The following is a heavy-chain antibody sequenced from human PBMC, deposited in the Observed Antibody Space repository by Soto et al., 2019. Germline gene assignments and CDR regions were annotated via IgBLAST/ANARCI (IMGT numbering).Heavy chain of an antibody. CDR2: TNPSNGGT. CDR3: AREVGGGRQYYFDS. V-gene: IGHV1-2*02. Sequence: ASVKVSCKASGYTFTGYYIHWVRQAPGQVLEWMGLTNPSNGGTNYAQKFQGRVTMTRDTSLSIAYMELTTLRSDDTAVFHCAREVGGGRQYYFDSWGLGTLVTVSS. D-gene: IGHD3-16*01. CDR1: GYTFTGYY. J-gene: IGHJ4*02.